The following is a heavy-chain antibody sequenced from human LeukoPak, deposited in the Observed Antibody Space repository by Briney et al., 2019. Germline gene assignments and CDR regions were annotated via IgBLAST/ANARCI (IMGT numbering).Heavy chain of an antibody. V-gene: IGHV3-13*01. Sequence: PGGSLRLSCAASGFTFSDYDMHWVRQAPGKGLEWVSRVGATGDTDYPDSVKGRFTISRENAKNSLYLQMNSLRVEDTAAYYCVREHSKVFDPWGQGTLVTVSS. J-gene: IGHJ5*02. CDR2: VGATGDT. CDR1: GFTFSDYD. CDR3: VREHSKVFDP.